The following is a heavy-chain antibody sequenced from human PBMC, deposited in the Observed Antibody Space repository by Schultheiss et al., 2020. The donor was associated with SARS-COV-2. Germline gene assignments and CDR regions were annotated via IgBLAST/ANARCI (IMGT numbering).Heavy chain of an antibody. CDR1: GGSFSGYY. J-gene: IGHJ6*02. V-gene: IGHV4-34*01. Sequence: SETLSLTCAVYGGSFSGYYWSWIRQPPGKGLEWIGEINHSGSTNYNPSLKSRVTISVDTSKNQFSLKLSSVTAADTAVYYCAREFKLGSSWSWDYYGMDVWGQGTTVTVSS. CDR3: AREFKLGSSWSWDYYGMDV. D-gene: IGHD6-13*01. CDR2: INHSGST.